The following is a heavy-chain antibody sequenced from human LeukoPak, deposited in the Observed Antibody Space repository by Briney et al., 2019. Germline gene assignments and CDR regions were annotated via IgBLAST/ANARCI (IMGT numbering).Heavy chain of an antibody. CDR1: GGSISSYY. J-gene: IGHJ4*02. V-gene: IGHV4-59*01. CDR2: IYYSGST. D-gene: IGHD3-3*02. CDR3: ARALSLGDMVDY. Sequence: PSETLSLTCTVSGGSISSYYWSWIRQPPGKGLELIGYIYYSGSTNYNPSLKSRVTISVDTSKNQFSLKLSSVTAADTAVYYCARALSLGDMVDYWGQGTLVTVSS.